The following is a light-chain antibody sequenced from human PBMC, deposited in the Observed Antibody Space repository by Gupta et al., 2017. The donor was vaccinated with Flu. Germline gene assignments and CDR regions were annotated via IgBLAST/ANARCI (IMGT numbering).Light chain of an antibody. CDR2: KNN. CDR1: NMGSRR. CDR3: TVWVASNWF. V-gene: IGLV3-9*02. J-gene: IGLJ3*02. Sequence: ALGQKARINCGGDNMGSRRVQWYQPRQGQATTRSRYKNNKRHSRLPDRVSSANSASTDPLHIAEAQAGDEADYYCTVWVASNWFFGGGTKLTVL.